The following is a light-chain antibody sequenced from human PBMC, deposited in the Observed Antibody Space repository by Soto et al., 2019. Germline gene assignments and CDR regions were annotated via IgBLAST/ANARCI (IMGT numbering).Light chain of an antibody. Sequence: DIQMTQSPSTLSASVGDRVTITCRASQSISSWLAWYQQKPGKAPKLLIYKASSLESGVPSRFSGSGSGTELTLTIRSLQPDDFATYYCQQYNSYPITFGQGTRLEIK. CDR2: KAS. CDR3: QQYNSYPIT. V-gene: IGKV1-5*03. CDR1: QSISSW. J-gene: IGKJ5*01.